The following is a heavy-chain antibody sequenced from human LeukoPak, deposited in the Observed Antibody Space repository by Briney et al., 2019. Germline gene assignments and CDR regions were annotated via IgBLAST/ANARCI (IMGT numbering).Heavy chain of an antibody. J-gene: IGHJ6*02. CDR3: AGAGGPGIAAAGTGYYGMDV. Sequence: SETLSLTCTVSGGSISSYYWSWIRQPPGKGLEWIGYIYYSGSTNYNPPLKSRVTISVDTSKNQFSLKLSSVTAADTAVYYCAGAGGPGIAAAGTGYYGMDVWGQGTTVTVSS. CDR2: IYYSGST. D-gene: IGHD6-13*01. V-gene: IGHV4-59*01. CDR1: GGSISSYY.